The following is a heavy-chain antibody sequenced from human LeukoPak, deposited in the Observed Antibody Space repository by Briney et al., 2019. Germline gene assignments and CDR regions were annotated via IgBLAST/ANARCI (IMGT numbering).Heavy chain of an antibody. J-gene: IGHJ3*02. CDR2: IYYSGST. Sequence: SGTLSLTCTVSGGSISSYYWSWIRQPPGKGLEWIGYIYYSGSTNYNPSLKSRVTISVDTSKNQFSLKLSSVTAADTAVYYCARHSSSWTPCAFDIWGQGTMVTVSS. CDR3: ARHSSSWTPCAFDI. V-gene: IGHV4-59*08. CDR1: GGSISSYY. D-gene: IGHD6-13*01.